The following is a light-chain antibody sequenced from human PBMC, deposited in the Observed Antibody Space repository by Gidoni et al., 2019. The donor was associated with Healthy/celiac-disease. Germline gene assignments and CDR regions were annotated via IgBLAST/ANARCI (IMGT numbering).Light chain of an antibody. Sequence: EIVLTQSPATLSLSPGERPTLSCRASQSVSSYLAWYQQKPRQPPRILIYDASNRATGSPARFSGSGSGTDFTLTISSLEPEDFAVYYCQQRSNWPALTFXGXTKVXIK. V-gene: IGKV3-11*01. CDR1: QSVSSY. CDR3: QQRSNWPALT. J-gene: IGKJ4*01. CDR2: DAS.